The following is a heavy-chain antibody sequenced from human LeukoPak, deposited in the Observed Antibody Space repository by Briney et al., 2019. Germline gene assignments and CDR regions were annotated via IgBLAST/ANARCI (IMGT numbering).Heavy chain of an antibody. D-gene: IGHD6-6*01. J-gene: IGHJ5*02. Sequence: PGGSLRLSCAAYGFTFSSYSMNWVRQAPGKGLEWVSSISSSSSYIYYADSVKGRFTISRDNAKNSLYLQMNSLRAEDTAVYYCARDQLGVLNDPWGQGTLVTVSS. CDR2: ISSSSSYI. CDR1: GFTFSSYS. CDR3: ARDQLGVLNDP. V-gene: IGHV3-21*01.